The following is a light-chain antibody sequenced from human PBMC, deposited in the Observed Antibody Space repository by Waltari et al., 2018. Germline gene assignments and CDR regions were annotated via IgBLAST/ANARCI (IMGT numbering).Light chain of an antibody. J-gene: IGKJ4*01. V-gene: IGKV3-11*01. CDR1: QSVDIY. Sequence: DIVFTKSPAILSLATRHSATLAKWASQSVDIYLAWYQQRPGQAPRLLIYDTSNRATDIPARFSGSGSGTDFTLTISRLEPEDFAVYYCQQRRNWPLTFGGGTKVEIK. CDR2: DTS. CDR3: QQRRNWPLT.